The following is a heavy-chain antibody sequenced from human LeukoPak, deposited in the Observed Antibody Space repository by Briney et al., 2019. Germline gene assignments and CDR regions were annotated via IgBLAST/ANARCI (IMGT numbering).Heavy chain of an antibody. J-gene: IGHJ4*02. V-gene: IGHV3-21*01. CDR3: AGKRGAGIDY. CDR2: ISSSSSYI. CDR1: GFTFSSYS. D-gene: IGHD1-26*01. Sequence: GGSLRLSCAASGFTFSSYSMNWVRQAPGKGLEWVSSISSSSSYIYYADSVKGRFNISRDNAKNSLYLQMNSLRAEDTAVYYCAGKRGAGIDYWGQGTLVTVSS.